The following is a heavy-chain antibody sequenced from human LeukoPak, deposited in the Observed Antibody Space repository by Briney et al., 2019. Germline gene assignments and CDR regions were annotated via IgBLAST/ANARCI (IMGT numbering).Heavy chain of an antibody. CDR2: LYHSGST. CDR3: ARQVGATWFDP. V-gene: IGHV4-30-2*01. D-gene: IGHD3-16*01. Sequence: SQTLSLTCAVSGGSISSGAYSWSWIRQPPGKGLEWIGYLYHSGSTYYNPSLKSRVTISVDRSKNQFSLKLSSATAADTAVYYCARQVGATWFDPWGQGTLVTVSS. J-gene: IGHJ5*02. CDR1: GGSISSGAYS.